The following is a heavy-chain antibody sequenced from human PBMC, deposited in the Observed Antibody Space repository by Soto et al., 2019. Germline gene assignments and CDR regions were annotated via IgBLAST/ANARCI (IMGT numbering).Heavy chain of an antibody. V-gene: IGHV3-23*01. CDR3: AKDWGRIVGARRGLAY. CDR1: GFTFSSYA. D-gene: IGHD1-26*01. J-gene: IGHJ4*02. CDR2: ISGSGGST. Sequence: EVQLLESGGGLVQPGGSLRLSCAASGFTFSSYAMSWVRQAPGKGLEWVSAISGSGGSTYYADSVKGRFTISRDNSKNTLYLQMNSLRAEDTAVYYCAKDWGRIVGARRGLAYWGQGTLVTVSA.